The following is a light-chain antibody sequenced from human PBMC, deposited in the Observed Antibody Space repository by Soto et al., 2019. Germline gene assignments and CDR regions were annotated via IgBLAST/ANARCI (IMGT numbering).Light chain of an antibody. CDR1: STDVGGYNY. CDR2: DVT. V-gene: IGLV2-14*01. CDR3: SSYTSSSTWV. J-gene: IGLJ3*02. Sequence: QSALTQPASVSGSPGQSITISCTGTSTDVGGYNYVSWYQQHPGKAPKLMIYDVTNRPSGVSNRCSGSKSGNTASLTTSGLPAEDEADYYCSSYTSSSTWVFGGGTQLTVL.